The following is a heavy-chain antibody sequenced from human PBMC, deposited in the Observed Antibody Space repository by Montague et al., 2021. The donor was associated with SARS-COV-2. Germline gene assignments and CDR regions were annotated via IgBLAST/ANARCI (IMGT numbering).Heavy chain of an antibody. CDR2: IYHAGST. Sequence: SETLSLTCSVSGGPISRSSYYWGWIRQPPGKGLEWVGNIYHAGSTYYNPSLKSRATIFVDTSNSQFSLKLTSVTAADTAVYYCARDPWRITIFGVVTRYGMDVWGQGTTVTVSS. V-gene: IGHV4-39*07. CDR3: ARDPWRITIFGVVTRYGMDV. CDR1: GGPISRSSYY. D-gene: IGHD3-3*01. J-gene: IGHJ6*02.